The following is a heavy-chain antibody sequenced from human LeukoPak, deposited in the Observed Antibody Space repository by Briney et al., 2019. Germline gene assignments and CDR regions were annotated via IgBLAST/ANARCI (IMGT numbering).Heavy chain of an antibody. D-gene: IGHD6-13*01. J-gene: IGHJ6*03. CDR3: TTYYSSSWYTLFDYYYYMDV. V-gene: IGHV3-15*01. Sequence: GGSLRLSCAASGFTFSNAWMSWVRQAPGKGLEWVGRITSKTDGGTTDYAAPVKGRFTISRDDSKNTLYLQMNSLKTEDTAVYYCTTYYSSSWYTLFDYYYYMDVWGKGTTVTVSS. CDR1: GFTFSNAW. CDR2: ITSKTDGGTT.